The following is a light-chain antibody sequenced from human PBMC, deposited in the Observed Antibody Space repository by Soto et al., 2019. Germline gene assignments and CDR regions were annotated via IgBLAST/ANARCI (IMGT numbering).Light chain of an antibody. V-gene: IGLV1-47*01. CDR2: RNN. J-gene: IGLJ2*01. CDR3: ATWDDSLSGVV. Sequence: QSVLTQPPSASGTPGQRVTISWSGSSSNIGSNYVYWYKQLPGTAPKLLIYRNNQRPSGVPDRCSGSKSGTSASLAISGLRSDDEAYYYYATWDDSLSGVVFCGGTKLTVL. CDR1: SSNIGSNY.